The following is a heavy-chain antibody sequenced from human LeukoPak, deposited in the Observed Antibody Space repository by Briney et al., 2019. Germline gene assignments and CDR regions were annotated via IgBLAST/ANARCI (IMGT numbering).Heavy chain of an antibody. V-gene: IGHV3-48*03. CDR2: ISGSGSTI. D-gene: IGHD5-18*01. CDR1: GFTFSNYE. Sequence: GGSLRLSCAASGFTFSNYEMNWVRQAPGKGLEWVSYISGSGSTIYYADSVKGRFTISRDNAKDSLYLQMNSLRAEDTAVYYCARVRSGYSHEDYFDYWGQGTLVTVSS. CDR3: ARVRSGYSHEDYFDY. J-gene: IGHJ4*02.